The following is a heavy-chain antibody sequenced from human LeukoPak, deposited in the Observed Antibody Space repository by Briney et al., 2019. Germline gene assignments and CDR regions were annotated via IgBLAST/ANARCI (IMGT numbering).Heavy chain of an antibody. CDR1: GYTFTSYY. Sequence: ASVKVSCKASGYTFTSYYMHWVRQASGKGLEWVGRIRSKANSYATAYAASVKGRFTISRDDSKNTAYLQMNSLKTEDTAVYYCTRRAVNGITMVRGVIIETWGQGTLVTVSS. D-gene: IGHD3-10*01. CDR3: TRRAVNGITMVRGVIIET. V-gene: IGHV3-73*01. J-gene: IGHJ5*02. CDR2: IRSKANSYAT.